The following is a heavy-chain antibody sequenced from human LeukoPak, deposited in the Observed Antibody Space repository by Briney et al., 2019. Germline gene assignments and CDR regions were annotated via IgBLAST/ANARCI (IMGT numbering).Heavy chain of an antibody. J-gene: IGHJ4*02. CDR1: GYTFNIHY. Sequence: APVKVSCKASGYTFNIHYIHWVRQAPGQGLEWVGWINSNSGATQCAQKFQGRVIMTTDTSITTVYMELSRLTSDDTAVYYCARETTEADDYWGQGTLVTVSS. CDR3: ARETTEADDY. CDR2: INSNSGAT. D-gene: IGHD1-1*01. V-gene: IGHV1-2*02.